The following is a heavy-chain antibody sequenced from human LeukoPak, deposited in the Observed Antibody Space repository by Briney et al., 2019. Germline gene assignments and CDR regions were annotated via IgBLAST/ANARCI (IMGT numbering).Heavy chain of an antibody. V-gene: IGHV1-46*01. Sequence: ASVKVSCKASGYIFTSYGISWVRQAPGQGLEWMGIINPSGGSTSYAQKFQGRVTMTRDTSTSTVYMELSSLRSEDTAVYYCARDSTMVRGVNNWFDPWGQGTLVTVSS. CDR3: ARDSTMVRGVNNWFDP. D-gene: IGHD3-10*01. CDR1: GYIFTSYG. J-gene: IGHJ5*02. CDR2: INPSGGST.